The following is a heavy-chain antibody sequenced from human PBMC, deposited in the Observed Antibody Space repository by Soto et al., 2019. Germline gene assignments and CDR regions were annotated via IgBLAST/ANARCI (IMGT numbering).Heavy chain of an antibody. CDR1: GYTFTGYY. CDR2: INPNSGGT. Sequence: QVQLVQSGAEVKKPGASVKVSCKASGYTFTGYYMHWVRQAPGQGLEWMGWINPNSGGTNYAQKFQGWVTMTRDTSISIAYMELSRLRSDDTAVYYCATTRLDTAMVEAFDIWGQGTMVTVSS. CDR3: ATTRLDTAMVEAFDI. D-gene: IGHD5-18*01. V-gene: IGHV1-2*04. J-gene: IGHJ3*02.